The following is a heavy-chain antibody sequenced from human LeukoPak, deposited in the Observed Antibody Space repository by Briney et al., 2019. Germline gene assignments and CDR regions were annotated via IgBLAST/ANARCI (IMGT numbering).Heavy chain of an antibody. CDR3: ASGRTDIIVVPATLRNYYFDY. D-gene: IGHD2-2*01. V-gene: IGHV1-69*06. J-gene: IGHJ4*02. CDR1: GGTFSSYA. CDR2: IMPMLGTA. Sequence: SVRVSCKASGGTFSSYAISWVRQAPGQGLEWMGGIMPMLGTANYAQKFQGRVTITADKSTSTAYMELSSLRSEDTAVYYCASGRTDIIVVPATLRNYYFDYWGQGTLVTVSS.